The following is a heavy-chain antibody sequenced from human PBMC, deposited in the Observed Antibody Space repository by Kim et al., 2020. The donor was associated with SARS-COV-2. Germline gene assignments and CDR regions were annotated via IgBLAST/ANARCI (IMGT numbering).Heavy chain of an antibody. Sequence: QKLQGRVTMTTDTSTSTAYMELRSLRSDDTAVYYCARDLWFGDHDAFDIWGQGTMVTVSS. D-gene: IGHD3-10*01. V-gene: IGHV1-18*01. CDR3: ARDLWFGDHDAFDI. J-gene: IGHJ3*02.